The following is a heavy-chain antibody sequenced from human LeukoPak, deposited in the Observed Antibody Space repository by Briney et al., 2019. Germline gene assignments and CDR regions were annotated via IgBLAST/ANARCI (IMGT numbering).Heavy chain of an antibody. D-gene: IGHD3-22*01. V-gene: IGHV3-21*01. J-gene: IGHJ3*02. CDR2: ISSSSSYI. CDR3: ARGITMIVGHDAFDI. CDR1: GFTFSSYS. Sequence: GGSLRLSCAASGFTFSSYSMNWVRQAPGKGLEWVSSISSSSSYIYYADSVKGQFTISRDNARNSLYLQMNSLRAEDTAVYYCARGITMIVGHDAFDIWGQGTMVTVSS.